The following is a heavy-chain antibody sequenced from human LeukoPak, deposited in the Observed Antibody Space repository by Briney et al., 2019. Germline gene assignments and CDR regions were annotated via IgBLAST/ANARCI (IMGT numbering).Heavy chain of an antibody. CDR2: ITGSAVST. D-gene: IGHD1-14*01. Sequence: GGTLRLSWAASELTFITYGMTWVRQAPGKGLEWVSAITGSAVSTFYADSVKGRFTISRDNSKNTLYLQMNSLRAEDTAVYYCSKHSEPPHEFSFDYWGQGTLVTVSS. CDR3: SKHSEPPHEFSFDY. CDR1: ELTFITYG. V-gene: IGHV3-23*01. J-gene: IGHJ4*02.